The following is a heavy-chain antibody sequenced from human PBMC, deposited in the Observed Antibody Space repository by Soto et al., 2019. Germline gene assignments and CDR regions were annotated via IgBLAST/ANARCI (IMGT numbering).Heavy chain of an antibody. Sequence: GESREISCYGSGYTFTNKWDGWGRQMPGKGLEWMGIIYPGDSDTRYSPSFQGQVTISVDKSIATAYLQWSSLKASDTAMYYCARQAIFGVVIIGPYGMDVWGQGTTVTVSS. CDR2: IYPGDSDT. J-gene: IGHJ6*02. CDR3: ARQAIFGVVIIGPYGMDV. V-gene: IGHV5-51*01. D-gene: IGHD3-3*01. CDR1: GYTFTNKW.